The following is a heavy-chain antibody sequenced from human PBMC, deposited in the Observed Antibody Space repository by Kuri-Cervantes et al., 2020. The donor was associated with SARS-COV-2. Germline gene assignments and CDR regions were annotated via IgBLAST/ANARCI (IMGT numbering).Heavy chain of an antibody. CDR2: TYYRSKWYN. CDR1: GDSVSSNSAA. J-gene: IGHJ4*02. D-gene: IGHD3-3*01. V-gene: IGHV6-1*01. CDR3: ARVSRFLEWLLPARYHFDY. Sequence: LRLSCAISGDSVSSNSAAWNWIRQSPSRGLEWLGRTYYRSKWYNDYAVSVKSRITINPDTSKNQFSLQLNSVTPEDTAVYYCARVSRFLEWLLPARYHFDYWGQGTLVTVSS.